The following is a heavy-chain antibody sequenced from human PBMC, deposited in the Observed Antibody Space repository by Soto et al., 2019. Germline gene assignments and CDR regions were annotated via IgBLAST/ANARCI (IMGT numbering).Heavy chain of an antibody. V-gene: IGHV3-66*01. CDR2: IYSGGST. J-gene: IGHJ4*02. D-gene: IGHD5-12*01. CDR1: GFTVSSNY. Sequence: EVQLVESGGGLVQPGGSLRLSCAASGFTVSSNYMSWVRQAPGKGLEWVSVIYSGGSTYYADSVKGRFTISRDNSKNTLYFQMNSLRAEDTAVYYCARGLYSGWHYFDYWGQGTLVTVSS. CDR3: ARGLYSGWHYFDY.